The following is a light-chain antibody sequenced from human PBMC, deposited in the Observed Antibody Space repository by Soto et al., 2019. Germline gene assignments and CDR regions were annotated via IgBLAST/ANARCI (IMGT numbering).Light chain of an antibody. CDR3: QQRSNWPPIT. CDR1: RSVGSY. V-gene: IGKV3-11*01. J-gene: IGKJ5*01. Sequence: EIVLTQSPATLSLSPGERATLSCRASRSVGSYLAWYQQKSGQAPRLLIYDASNRATGIPARFSGSGSGTDFTLTISSLEPEDFAVYYCQQRSNWPPITFGQGTRLEIK. CDR2: DAS.